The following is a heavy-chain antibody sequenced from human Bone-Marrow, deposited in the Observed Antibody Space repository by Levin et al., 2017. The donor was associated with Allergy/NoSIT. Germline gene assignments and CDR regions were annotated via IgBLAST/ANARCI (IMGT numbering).Heavy chain of an antibody. CDR2: IYSGGST. CDR1: GFTVSSNY. V-gene: IGHV3-53*01. CDR3: ARERLGYCSSTSCYSVYYMDG. D-gene: IGHD2-2*01. J-gene: IGHJ6*03. Sequence: GESLKISCAASGFTVSSNYMSWVRQAPGKGLEWVSVIYSGGSTYYADSVKGRFTISRDNSKNTLYLQMNSLRAEDTAVYYCARERLGYCSSTSCYSVYYMDGWGKGTTVTVSS.